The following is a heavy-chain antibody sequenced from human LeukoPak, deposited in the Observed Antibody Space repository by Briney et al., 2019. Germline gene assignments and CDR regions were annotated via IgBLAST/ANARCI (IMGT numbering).Heavy chain of an antibody. CDR1: GFTFSNYA. Sequence: TGGSLRLSCVASGFTFSNYAMNWVRQAPGKGLEWVSGVSGGGSSTYYADSVKGRFTISRDNSKNMLYLQMNSLRAEDTAVYYCASCNSGWYGENWFDPWGQGTLVTVSS. CDR3: ASCNSGWYGENWFDP. V-gene: IGHV3-23*01. D-gene: IGHD6-19*01. J-gene: IGHJ5*02. CDR2: VSGGGSST.